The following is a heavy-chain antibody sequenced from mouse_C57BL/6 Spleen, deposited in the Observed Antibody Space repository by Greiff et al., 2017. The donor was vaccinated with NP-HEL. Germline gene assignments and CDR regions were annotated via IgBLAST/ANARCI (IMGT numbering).Heavy chain of an antibody. J-gene: IGHJ3*01. Sequence: VQLQQPGAELVKPGASVKLSCKASGYTFTSYWMQWVKQRPGQGLEWIGEIDPSDSYNNYNQKFKGKATLTVDTSSSTAYMQLSSLTSEDSAVYYCARRGWFAYWGQGTLVTVSA. CDR2: IDPSDSYN. V-gene: IGHV1-50*01. CDR3: ARRGWFAY. CDR1: GYTFTSYW.